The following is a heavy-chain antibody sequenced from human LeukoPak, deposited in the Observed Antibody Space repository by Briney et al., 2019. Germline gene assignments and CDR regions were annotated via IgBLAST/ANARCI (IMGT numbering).Heavy chain of an antibody. J-gene: IGHJ4*02. D-gene: IGHD2-2*01. CDR3: ARHGGYCTSTSCYLTLEY. Sequence: GESLKISCKGSGYSFTSYWIGWVRQMPGKGLEWMGIIYPGDSDTRYSPSFQGQVTISADKSISPACLQWSSLKASDTAMYYCARHGGYCTSTSCYLTLEYWGQGTLVTVSS. CDR2: IYPGDSDT. V-gene: IGHV5-51*01. CDR1: GYSFTSYW.